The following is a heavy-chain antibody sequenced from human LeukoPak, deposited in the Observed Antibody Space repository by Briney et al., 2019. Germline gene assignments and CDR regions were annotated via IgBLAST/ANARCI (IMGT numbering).Heavy chain of an antibody. CDR3: ARAAPDGYNIRDWSDY. J-gene: IGHJ4*02. CDR2: ISSSSSYI. Sequence: PGGSLRLSCTVSGFTVSSNSMNWVRQAPGKGLEWVSSISSSSSYIYYADSVKGRFTISRDNAKDSLYLQMNSLRAEDTAVYYCARAAPDGYNIRDWSDYWGQGTLVTVSS. CDR1: GFTVSSNS. D-gene: IGHD5-24*01. V-gene: IGHV3-21*01.